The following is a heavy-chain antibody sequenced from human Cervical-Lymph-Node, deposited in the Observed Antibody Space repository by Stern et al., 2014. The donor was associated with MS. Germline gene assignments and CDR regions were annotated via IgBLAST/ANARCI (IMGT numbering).Heavy chain of an antibody. Sequence: VQLVESGAEVKKPGSSVKVSCKVSGASFSTNASSWGRQAPGQGLEWMGSIVTIVDKANYAQRFRGSVTINADESTSTAYLDLSSLRSGDTAVYFCTRKHHGGNFASWGQGTLVTVTS. D-gene: IGHD4-23*01. V-gene: IGHV1-69*01. CDR1: GASFSTNA. CDR2: IVTIVDKA. J-gene: IGHJ4*02. CDR3: TRKHHGGNFAS.